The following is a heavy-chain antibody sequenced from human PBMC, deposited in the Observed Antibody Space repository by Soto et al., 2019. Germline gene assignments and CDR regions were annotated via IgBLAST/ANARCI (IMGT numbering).Heavy chain of an antibody. J-gene: IGHJ3*02. CDR1: GFTFSSYS. V-gene: IGHV3-21*01. Sequence: EVQLVESGGGLVKPGGSLRLSCAASGFTFSSYSMNWVRQAPGKGLEWVSSISSSSSYIDYADSVKGRFTISRDSAKNSLYLQMNSLRAEDTAVYYCATGQYYYDSSGYRFDIWGQGTMVTVSS. CDR2: ISSSSSYI. D-gene: IGHD3-22*01. CDR3: ATGQYYYDSSGYRFDI.